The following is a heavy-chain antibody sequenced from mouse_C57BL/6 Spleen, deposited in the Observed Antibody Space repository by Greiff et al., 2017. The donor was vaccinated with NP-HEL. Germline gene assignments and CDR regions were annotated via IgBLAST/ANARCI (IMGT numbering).Heavy chain of an antibody. Sequence: EVQLQESGPGLVKPSQSLSLTCSVTGYSITSGYYWNWIRQFPGNKLEWMGYISYDGSNNYNPSLKNRISITRDTSKNQFFLKLNSVTTEDTATYYCASERLRRYAMDYWGQGTSVTVSS. CDR1: GYSITSGYY. CDR2: ISYDGSN. D-gene: IGHD2-4*01. CDR3: ASERLRRYAMDY. V-gene: IGHV3-6*01. J-gene: IGHJ4*01.